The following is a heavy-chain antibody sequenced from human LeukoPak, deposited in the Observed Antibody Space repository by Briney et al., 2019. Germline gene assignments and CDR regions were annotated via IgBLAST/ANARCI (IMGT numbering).Heavy chain of an antibody. CDR1: GFTFSSYW. CDR3: AKTGEGHVVPAAFFDY. D-gene: IGHD2-2*01. J-gene: IGHJ4*02. Sequence: PGGSLRLSCAASGFTFSSYWMSWVRQAPGKGLEWVANIKQDGSEEYYVDSVKGRFTISRDNAKNSLYLQMNSLRAEDTAVYYCAKTGEGHVVPAAFFDYWGQGTLVTVSS. CDR2: IKQDGSEE. V-gene: IGHV3-7*03.